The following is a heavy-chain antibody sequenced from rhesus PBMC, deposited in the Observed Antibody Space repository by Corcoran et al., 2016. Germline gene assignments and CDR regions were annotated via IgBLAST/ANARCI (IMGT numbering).Heavy chain of an antibody. V-gene: IGHV4-106*01. D-gene: IGHD3-9*01. Sequence: QVQLQESGPGLVKPSETLSLTCAVSGGSISDDYYWSWIRQPPGKGLEWIGYIYGSGGGTNYNPSLKNRVTISIATSKNPFSLKLSSVTAADTAVYYCARDHYEDDYGYYYTLDYWGQGVLVTVSS. J-gene: IGHJ4*01. CDR3: ARDHYEDDYGYYYTLDY. CDR1: GGSISDDYY. CDR2: IYGSGGGT.